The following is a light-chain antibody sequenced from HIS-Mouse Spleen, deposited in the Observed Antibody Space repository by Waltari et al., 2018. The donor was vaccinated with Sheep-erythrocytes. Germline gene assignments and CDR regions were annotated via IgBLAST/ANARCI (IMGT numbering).Light chain of an antibody. J-gene: IGKJ1*01. Sequence: DIVMTQSPLSLPVTPGEPASISCRSSQSLLHSNGYNYLDWYLQKPGQSPQLLSYLGSNRACWVPDRFSGSGSGTDVTLKISRVEAEDVGVYYCMQALQTPWTFGQGTKVEIK. CDR3: MQALQTPWT. CDR1: QSLLHSNGYNY. V-gene: IGKV2-28*01. CDR2: LGS.